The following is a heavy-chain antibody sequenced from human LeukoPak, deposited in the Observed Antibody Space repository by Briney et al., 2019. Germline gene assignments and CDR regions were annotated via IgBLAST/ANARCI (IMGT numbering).Heavy chain of an antibody. D-gene: IGHD2-2*01. Sequence: GGSLRLSCAASGFTFSSYAMSWVRQAPGKGLEWVSAISGSGGSTYYADSVKGRFTISRDNSKNTLYLQMNSLRAEDTAVYYCARRVVVPAAPYYFDYWGQGTLVTVSS. CDR1: GFTFSSYA. CDR3: ARRVVVPAAPYYFDY. CDR2: ISGSGGST. J-gene: IGHJ4*02. V-gene: IGHV3-23*01.